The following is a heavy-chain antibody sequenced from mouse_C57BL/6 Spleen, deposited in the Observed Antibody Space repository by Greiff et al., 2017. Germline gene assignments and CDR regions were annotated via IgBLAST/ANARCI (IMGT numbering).Heavy chain of an antibody. Sequence: EVQLQQSGPELVKPGASVKISCKASGYTFTDYYMNWVKQSHGKSLEWIGDINPNNGGTSYNQKFKGKAPLTVDKSSCTALMELRSLTLEDAEVYYCAIITTVVAYYFDYWGQGTTLTVSS. CDR2: INPNNGGT. J-gene: IGHJ2*01. D-gene: IGHD1-1*01. CDR3: AIITTVVAYYFDY. V-gene: IGHV1-26*01. CDR1: GYTFTDYY.